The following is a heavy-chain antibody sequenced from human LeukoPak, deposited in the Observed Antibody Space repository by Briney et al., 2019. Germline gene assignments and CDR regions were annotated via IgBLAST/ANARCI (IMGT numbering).Heavy chain of an antibody. Sequence: ASVKVSCKASGYTFTNYGVTWVRQAPGQGLQWMGWVSAYNGDTKYAQNLQGRVTMTTDTSTSTAYMELTSLTSDDTAVYYCASAVTTGAYYFDCWGQGTLVTVSS. V-gene: IGHV1-18*01. CDR1: GYTFTNYG. J-gene: IGHJ4*02. CDR2: VSAYNGDT. CDR3: ASAVTTGAYYFDC. D-gene: IGHD4-11*01.